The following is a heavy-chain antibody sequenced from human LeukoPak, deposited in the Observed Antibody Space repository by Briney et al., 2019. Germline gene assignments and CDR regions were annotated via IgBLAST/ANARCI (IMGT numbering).Heavy chain of an antibody. V-gene: IGHV3-7*04. CDR3: ARGSSGYEPYGMDV. Sequence: GGSLRLSCAGSGFTFSNYWMTWVRQAPGKGLEWVANLKQDGSEKYYVDSVKGRFTISRDNAKNSLNLQMNSLRAEDTAVYYCARGSSGYEPYGMDVWGQGTTVTVSS. D-gene: IGHD3-22*01. CDR1: GFTFSNYW. J-gene: IGHJ6*02. CDR2: LKQDGSEK.